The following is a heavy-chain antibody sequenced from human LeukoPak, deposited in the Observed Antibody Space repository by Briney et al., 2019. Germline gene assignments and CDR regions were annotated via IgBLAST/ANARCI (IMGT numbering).Heavy chain of an antibody. Sequence: SETLSLTCTVSGGSISSSSYYWGWIRQPPGKGLEWIGSIYYSGSTYYNPSLKSRVTISVDTSKNQFSLKLSSVTAADTAVYYCARDFFIATAVLWFDPWGQGTLVTVSS. CDR1: GGSISSSSYY. CDR2: IYYSGST. D-gene: IGHD6-13*01. CDR3: ARDFFIATAVLWFDP. V-gene: IGHV4-39*07. J-gene: IGHJ5*02.